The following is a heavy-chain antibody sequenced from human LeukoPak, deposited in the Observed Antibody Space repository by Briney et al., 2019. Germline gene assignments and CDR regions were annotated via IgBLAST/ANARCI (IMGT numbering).Heavy chain of an antibody. J-gene: IGHJ3*02. V-gene: IGHV1-18*01. CDR3: ARVVVVITNDISDI. D-gene: IGHD3-22*01. CDR2: ISAYNGNT. CDR1: GYTFTSYG. Sequence: ASVKVSCKASGYTFTSYGISWVRQAPGQGLEWMGWISAYNGNTNYAQKLQGRVTITADESTSTAYMELSSLRSEDTAMYYCARVVVVITNDISDIWGQGTMVIVSS.